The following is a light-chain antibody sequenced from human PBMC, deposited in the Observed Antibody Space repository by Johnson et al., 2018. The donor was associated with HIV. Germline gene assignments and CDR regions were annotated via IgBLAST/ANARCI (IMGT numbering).Light chain of an antibody. CDR1: SSNIGRNY. Sequence: QSVLTQPPSVSAAPGQKVTISCSGSSSNIGRNYVSWYQQLPGTAPKLLIFDNNKRPSGIPDRFSGSKSGTSAALDIAGLQTGDEADYYCGTWDSSLTVGVFGTGTKVTVL. CDR3: GTWDSSLTVGV. V-gene: IGLV1-51*01. CDR2: DNN. J-gene: IGLJ1*01.